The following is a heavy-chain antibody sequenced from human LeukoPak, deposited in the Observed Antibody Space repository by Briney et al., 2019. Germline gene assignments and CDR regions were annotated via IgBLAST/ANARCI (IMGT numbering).Heavy chain of an antibody. D-gene: IGHD5-18*01. CDR1: GGSISSSSYY. Sequence: PSETLSLTCTVSGGSISSSSYYWGWIRQPPGKGLEWIGSIYHSGSTYYNPSLKSRVTISVDTSKNQFSLKLSSVTAADTAVYYCARVRYSYGRHDYWGQGTLVTVSS. J-gene: IGHJ4*02. CDR3: ARVRYSYGRHDY. CDR2: IYHSGST. V-gene: IGHV4-39*07.